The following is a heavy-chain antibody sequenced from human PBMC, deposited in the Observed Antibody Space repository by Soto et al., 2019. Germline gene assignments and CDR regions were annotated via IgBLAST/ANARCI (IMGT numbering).Heavy chain of an antibody. Sequence: PTLVNPTQTLTLTCTFSGFSLSTSGVGVGWIRQPPGKALEWLALIYWDDDKRYSPSLKSRLTITKDTSKNQVVLTMTNMDPVDTATYYCAHRGYCSGGSCYSYNWFDPWGQGTLVTVSS. D-gene: IGHD2-15*01. CDR2: IYWDDDK. CDR1: GFSLSTSGVG. CDR3: AHRGYCSGGSCYSYNWFDP. V-gene: IGHV2-5*02. J-gene: IGHJ5*02.